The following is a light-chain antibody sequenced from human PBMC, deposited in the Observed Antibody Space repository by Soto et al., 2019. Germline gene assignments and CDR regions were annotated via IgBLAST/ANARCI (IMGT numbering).Light chain of an antibody. J-gene: IGLJ2*01. CDR2: TNN. Sequence: QAVVTQPPSASGTPGQRVTISCSGSSSNIGSNTVSWYQQLPGTAPKLLIYTNNQRPSGVPDRFSGSKSGTSASLAISGLQSEDEGDYYCAAWDDSLNGVVFGGGTKVTVL. CDR3: AAWDDSLNGVV. V-gene: IGLV1-44*01. CDR1: SSNIGSNT.